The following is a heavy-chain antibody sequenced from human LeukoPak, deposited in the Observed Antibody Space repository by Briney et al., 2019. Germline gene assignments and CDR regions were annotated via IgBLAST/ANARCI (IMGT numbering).Heavy chain of an antibody. D-gene: IGHD2-2*01. J-gene: IGHJ5*02. V-gene: IGHV5-51*01. CDR1: GYSFTSYW. Sequence: GESLKISRKGSGYSFTSYWIGWVRQMPGKGLEWMGIIYPGDSDTRYSPSFQGQVTISADKSISTAYLQWSSLKASDTAMYYCALASTLQLRENWFDPWGQGTLVTVSS. CDR2: IYPGDSDT. CDR3: ALASTLQLRENWFDP.